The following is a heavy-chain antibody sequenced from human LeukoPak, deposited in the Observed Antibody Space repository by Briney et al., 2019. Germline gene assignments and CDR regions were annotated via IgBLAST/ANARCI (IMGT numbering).Heavy chain of an antibody. CDR3: ARLTPTTLSLYYYYMDV. D-gene: IGHD2/OR15-2a*01. J-gene: IGHJ6*03. Sequence: SETLSLTCSVSGGSISTYYWTWIRQPPGKGLEWIGYIYYSGSTNYNPSLKSRVTISLDTSKNQFSLKLSSVTAADTAVYYCARLTPTTLSLYYYYMDVWGKGTTVTVSS. CDR2: IYYSGST. CDR1: GGSISTYY. V-gene: IGHV4-59*01.